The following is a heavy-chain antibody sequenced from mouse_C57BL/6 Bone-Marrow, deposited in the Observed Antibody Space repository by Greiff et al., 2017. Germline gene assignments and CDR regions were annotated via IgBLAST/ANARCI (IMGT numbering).Heavy chain of an antibody. CDR2: IDPSDSYT. CDR3: AREVYGSNPYYAMDY. Sequence: QVQLQQPGAELVKPGASVKLSCKASGYTFTSYWMQWVKQRPGQGLEWIGEIDPSDSYTNYNQKFKGKATLTVDTSSSTAYMQLSSLTSEDSAVYYWAREVYGSNPYYAMDYWGQGTSVTVSS. D-gene: IGHD1-1*01. V-gene: IGHV1-50*01. CDR1: GYTFTSYW. J-gene: IGHJ4*01.